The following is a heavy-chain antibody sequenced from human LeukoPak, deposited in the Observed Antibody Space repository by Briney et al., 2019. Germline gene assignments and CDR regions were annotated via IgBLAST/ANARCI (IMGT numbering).Heavy chain of an antibody. CDR2: MNPNSGNT. D-gene: IGHD3-10*01. CDR1: GYTFTSYD. Sequence: ASVKVSCKASGYTFTSYDINWVRQATGQGLEWMGWMNPNSGNTGYAQKFQGRVTITRNTSISTAYMELSSLRSEDTAVYYCARVATGAYYGSGSYQFDYWGQGTLVTVSS. J-gene: IGHJ4*02. CDR3: ARVATGAYYGSGSYQFDY. V-gene: IGHV1-8*03.